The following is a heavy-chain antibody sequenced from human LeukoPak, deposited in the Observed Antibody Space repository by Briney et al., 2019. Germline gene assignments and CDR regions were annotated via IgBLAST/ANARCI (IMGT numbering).Heavy chain of an antibody. V-gene: IGHV3-53*01. J-gene: IGHJ3*02. CDR1: GFTVSSNY. D-gene: IGHD3-9*01. Sequence: PGGALRLSCAASGFTVSSNYMSWVRETPGKGLEWVSAIYSGGSTCYADSVKGRFTISRDNSKTTLYLQMNSLRAEDTAVYYCARALRYFDSGAFDIWGQGTMVTVSS. CDR3: ARALRYFDSGAFDI. CDR2: IYSGGST.